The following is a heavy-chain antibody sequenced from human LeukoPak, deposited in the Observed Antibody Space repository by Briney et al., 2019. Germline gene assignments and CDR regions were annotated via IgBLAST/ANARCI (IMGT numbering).Heavy chain of an antibody. D-gene: IGHD6-19*01. V-gene: IGHV3-21*01. J-gene: IGHJ3*02. CDR3: ATMGEQWLLKDI. CDR2: ISGSSSYI. CDR1: GFTFSTYS. Sequence: GGSLRLSCAASGFTFSTYSMNWVRQAPGKGLEWVSSISGSSSYIYYADSVKGRFTISRDNAQNSLYLQMSSLRAEDTGLYYCATMGEQWLLKDIWGQGTMVIVSS.